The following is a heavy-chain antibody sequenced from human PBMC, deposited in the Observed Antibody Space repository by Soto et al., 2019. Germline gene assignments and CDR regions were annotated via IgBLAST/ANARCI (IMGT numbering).Heavy chain of an antibody. Sequence: SVKVPCKASGGTFSSYAISWVRQAPGQGLEWMGGIIPIFGTANYAQKFQGRVTITADESTSTAYMELSSLRSEDTAVYYCARHPGGRGYYYGMDVWGQGTTVTVSS. CDR2: IIPIFGTA. V-gene: IGHV1-69*13. J-gene: IGHJ6*02. CDR1: GGTFSSYA. CDR3: ARHPGGRGYYYGMDV. D-gene: IGHD2-15*01.